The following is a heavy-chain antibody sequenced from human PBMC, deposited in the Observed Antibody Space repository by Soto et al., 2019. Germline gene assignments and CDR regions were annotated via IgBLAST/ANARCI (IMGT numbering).Heavy chain of an antibody. V-gene: IGHV3-30*18. D-gene: IGHD5-18*01. CDR3: AKGLSVIQEWIIDGH. Sequence: SLRLSCAASGFTFSSYAVEWVRQAPGHGLEWVTFISYDGSNKYYADSVKGRFTISRDNSKNTLYLQMDSLRADDTAMYYCAKGLSVIQEWIIDGHWGQGTQVTVSS. CDR1: GFTFSSYA. CDR2: ISYDGSNK. J-gene: IGHJ4*02.